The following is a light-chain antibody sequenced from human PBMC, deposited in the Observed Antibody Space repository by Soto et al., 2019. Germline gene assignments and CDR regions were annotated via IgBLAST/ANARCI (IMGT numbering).Light chain of an antibody. Sequence: QSALTQPASVSGSPGQSITFSCTGTSSDVGGYNYVSWYQQHPGKAPKLLIYDVSNRPSGVSNRFSGSKSGNTASLTISGLQAEDEDDDYCSSYSSSSTPYVFGTGTKVTVL. CDR3: SSYSSSSTPYV. CDR1: SSDVGGYNY. J-gene: IGLJ1*01. V-gene: IGLV2-14*01. CDR2: DVS.